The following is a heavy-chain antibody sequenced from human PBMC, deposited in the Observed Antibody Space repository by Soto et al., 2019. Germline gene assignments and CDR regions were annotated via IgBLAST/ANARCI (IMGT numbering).Heavy chain of an antibody. Sequence: QVQLQESGPGLVKPSETLSLTCTVSGGSISCYYWSWIRQPPGKGLEWIGYIYYSGSTKYNPSLKSRVTISVDTSKNLFSLRLSSVTAADTAVYYCARVWGGAFDFWGQGTMVTVSS. J-gene: IGHJ3*01. CDR3: ARVWGGAFDF. D-gene: IGHD3-10*01. CDR1: GGSISCYY. CDR2: IYYSGST. V-gene: IGHV4-59*01.